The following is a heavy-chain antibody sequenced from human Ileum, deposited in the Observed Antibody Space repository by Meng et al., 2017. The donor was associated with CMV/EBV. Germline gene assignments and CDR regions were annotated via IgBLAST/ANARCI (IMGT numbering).Heavy chain of an antibody. CDR1: GFTFSDYY. CDR3: ARQQLWLDY. D-gene: IGHD5-18*01. CDR2: ISGSGHSI. J-gene: IGHJ4*02. Sequence: LSCAASGFTFSDYYMGWIRQAPGKGLQWVAYISGSGHSIQYADSVKGRITVSRDNDKNSVFLQMDSLRAEDTAVYYCARQQLWLDYWGQGTLVTVSS. V-gene: IGHV3-11*01.